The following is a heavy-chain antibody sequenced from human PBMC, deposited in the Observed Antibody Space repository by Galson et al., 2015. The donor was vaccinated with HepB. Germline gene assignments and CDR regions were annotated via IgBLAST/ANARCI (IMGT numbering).Heavy chain of an antibody. Sequence: SLRLSCAASGFTFSSYGMHWVRQAPGKGLEWVAVISYDGSNKYYADSVKGRFTISRDNSKNTLYLQMNSLRAEDTAVYYCAKDGFIEAGPGGYFDYWGQGTLVTVSS. CDR3: AKDGFIEAGPGGYFDY. CDR2: ISYDGSNK. D-gene: IGHD6-19*01. J-gene: IGHJ4*02. CDR1: GFTFSSYG. V-gene: IGHV3-30*18.